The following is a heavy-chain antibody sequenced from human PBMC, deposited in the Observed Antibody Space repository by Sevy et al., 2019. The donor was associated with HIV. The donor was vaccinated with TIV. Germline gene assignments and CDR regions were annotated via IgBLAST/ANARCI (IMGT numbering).Heavy chain of an antibody. J-gene: IGHJ6*02. D-gene: IGHD2-2*01. CDR2: ISYDGSNK. V-gene: IGHV3-30-3*01. Sequence: GGSLRLSCAASGFTFSSYAMHWVRQAPGKGLEWVAVISYDGSNKYYADSVKGRFTISRDNSKNTLYLQMNGLRAEDTAVYYCARAQPLYCSSTSCYSHGMDVWGQGTTVTVSS. CDR1: GFTFSSYA. CDR3: ARAQPLYCSSTSCYSHGMDV.